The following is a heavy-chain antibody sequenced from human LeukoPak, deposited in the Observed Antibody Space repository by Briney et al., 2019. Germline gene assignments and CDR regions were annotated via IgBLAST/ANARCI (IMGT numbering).Heavy chain of an antibody. J-gene: IGHJ4*02. V-gene: IGHV3-7*04. CDR3: VRLAFHFDS. CDR2: IKYDGIDT. CDR1: GFTFSNAW. Sequence: GWSLRLSCAASGFTFSNAWMTWVRQAPGKGLEWVASIKYDGIDTYYVDSLRGRFTISRDDAKNSLYLQMNSLRAEDTAVYFCVRLAFHFDSWGQGILVTVSS.